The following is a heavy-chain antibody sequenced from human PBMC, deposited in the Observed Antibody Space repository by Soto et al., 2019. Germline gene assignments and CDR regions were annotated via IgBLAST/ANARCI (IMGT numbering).Heavy chain of an antibody. CDR2: ISGSVGST. CDR3: AKTAKTYDSSVPGAFDI. D-gene: IGHD3-22*01. J-gene: IGHJ3*02. CDR1: GFCVSSYA. Sequence: XGCLRLFCAACGFCVSSYARIGVLQAPGKGLEWVSAISGSVGSTYYADSVKGRFTISRDNSKNTLYLQMNSLRAEDTAVYYCAKTAKTYDSSVPGAFDIWGQGTMVTVSS. V-gene: IGHV3-23*01.